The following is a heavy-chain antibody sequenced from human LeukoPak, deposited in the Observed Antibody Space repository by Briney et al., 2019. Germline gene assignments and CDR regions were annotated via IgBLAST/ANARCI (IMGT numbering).Heavy chain of an antibody. J-gene: IGHJ4*02. CDR2: INHSGYT. V-gene: IGHV4-34*01. CDR3: TRMTTGHDY. Sequence: PSETLCLTCAVSGVSFNDYYWSWVRQTPGKGLEWIGEINHSGYTNDSPSLKSRVTLSIDTSRKQFSLNLRSATVADTGIYYCTRMTTGHDYWGQGTLVTVSS. CDR1: GVSFNDYY. D-gene: IGHD4-17*01.